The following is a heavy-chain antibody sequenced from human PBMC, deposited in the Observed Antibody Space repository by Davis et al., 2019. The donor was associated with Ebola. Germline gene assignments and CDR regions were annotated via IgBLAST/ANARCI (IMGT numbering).Heavy chain of an antibody. CDR3: AKDHFGSGIVDYFDY. CDR2: ISGSGGST. CDR1: GFTFSSYA. Sequence: GESLKISCAASGFTFSSYAMSWVRQAPGKGLEWVSAISGSGGSTFYADSVKGRFTISRDNSKNKVFLQMNSVRAEDTAVYYCAKDHFGSGIVDYFDYWGQGTLVTVSS. D-gene: IGHD3-3*02. J-gene: IGHJ4*02. V-gene: IGHV3-23*01.